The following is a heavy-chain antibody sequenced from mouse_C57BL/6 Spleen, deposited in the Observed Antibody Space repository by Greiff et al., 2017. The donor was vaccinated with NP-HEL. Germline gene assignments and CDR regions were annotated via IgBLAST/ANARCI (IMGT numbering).Heavy chain of an antibody. CDR1: GYTFTSYW. V-gene: IGHV1-64*01. Sequence: QVQLQQPGAELVKPGASVKLSCKASGYTFTSYWMHWVKQRPGQGLEWIGMIHPNSGSTNYNEKFKSKATLTVDKSSSTAYMQLSSLTSEDSAVYYCARWGYGKGYFDVWGTGTTVTVYS. CDR3: ARWGYGKGYFDV. D-gene: IGHD2-1*01. CDR2: IHPNSGST. J-gene: IGHJ1*03.